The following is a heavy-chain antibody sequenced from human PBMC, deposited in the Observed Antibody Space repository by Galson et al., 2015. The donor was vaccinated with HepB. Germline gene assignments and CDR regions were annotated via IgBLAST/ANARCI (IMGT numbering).Heavy chain of an antibody. CDR2: IYHSGST. V-gene: IGHV4-4*02. CDR3: ARSQEVVPAAAYYYYYGMDV. CDR1: GGSISSSNW. Sequence: LTCAVSGGSISSSNWWSWVRQPPGKGLEWIGEIYHSGSTNYNPSLKSRVTISVDKSKNQFSLKLSSVTAADTAVYYCARSQEVVPAAAYYYYYGMDVWGQGTTVTVSS. J-gene: IGHJ6*02. D-gene: IGHD2-2*01.